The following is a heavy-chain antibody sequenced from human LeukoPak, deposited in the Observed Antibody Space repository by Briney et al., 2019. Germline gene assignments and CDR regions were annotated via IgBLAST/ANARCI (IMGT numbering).Heavy chain of an antibody. CDR1: GFTFSSYG. V-gene: IGHV3-33*01. CDR2: IWYDGSNK. J-gene: IGHJ3*02. CDR3: ARESRLQWLVPNDAFDI. D-gene: IGHD6-19*01. Sequence: PGGSLRLSCAASGFTFSSYGMHWVRQAPGKGLEWVAVIWYDGSNKYYADSVKGRFTISRDNSRNTLYLQTSSLRSEDTAVYYCARESRLQWLVPNDAFDIWGQGTMVTVSS.